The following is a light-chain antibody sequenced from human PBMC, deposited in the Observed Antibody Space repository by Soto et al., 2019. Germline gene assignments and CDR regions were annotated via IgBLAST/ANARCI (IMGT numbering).Light chain of an antibody. J-gene: IGKJ1*01. CDR3: QHSYSTLWT. V-gene: IGKV1-39*01. Sequence: DIQMTQSPSSLSSSVGDRVTITCRASQSISSSLNWYQQKPGKAPKLLIYAASSLQTGVPARFSGSGSGTDFTLTISGLQPEDFAIYYCQHSYSTLWTFGQGTKVEIK. CDR1: QSISSS. CDR2: AAS.